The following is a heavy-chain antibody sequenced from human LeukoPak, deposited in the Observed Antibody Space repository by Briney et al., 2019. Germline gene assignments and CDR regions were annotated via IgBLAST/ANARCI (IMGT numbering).Heavy chain of an antibody. CDR1: GGSISSSSYY. Sequence: PSETLSLTCTVSGGSISSSSYYWGWIRQPPGKGLEWIGSIYYSGSTYYNPSLKSRVTISVDTSKNQFSLKLSSVTAAGTAVYYCARLGDVELYYFDYWGQGTLVTVSS. J-gene: IGHJ4*02. D-gene: IGHD1-7*01. CDR3: ARLGDVELYYFDY. CDR2: IYYSGST. V-gene: IGHV4-39*01.